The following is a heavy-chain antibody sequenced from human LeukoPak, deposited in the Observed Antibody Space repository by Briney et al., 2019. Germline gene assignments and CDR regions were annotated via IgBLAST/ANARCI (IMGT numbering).Heavy chain of an antibody. CDR3: ARVSGYRHGYDFDY. Sequence: ASVKVSCKASGYTFTGYYMHWVRQAPGQGLEWMGRINPNSGGTNYAQKFQGRVTMTRDTSISTAYMELSRLRSDDTAVYYCARVSGYRHGYDFDYWGQGSLVTVST. V-gene: IGHV1-2*06. J-gene: IGHJ4*02. CDR1: GYTFTGYY. CDR2: INPNSGGT. D-gene: IGHD5-18*01.